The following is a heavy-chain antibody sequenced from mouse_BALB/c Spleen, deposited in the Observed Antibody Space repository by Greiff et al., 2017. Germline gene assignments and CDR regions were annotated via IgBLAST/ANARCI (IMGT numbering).Heavy chain of an antibody. CDR2: IYPGNSDT. D-gene: IGHD2-3*01. CDR3: TRWRNDGDYECYAMDD. J-gene: IGHJ4*01. CDR1: GYSFTSYW. Sequence: VQLKQSGPVLARPGASVTMSCKASGYSFTSYWMHWVQQRPGQGLAWIGAIYPGNSDTSYNQKFKGKAKLTAVTTASTAYMELSSLTNEDSAVYYCTRWRNDGDYECYAMDDWGQGTSVTVAS. V-gene: IGHV1-5*01.